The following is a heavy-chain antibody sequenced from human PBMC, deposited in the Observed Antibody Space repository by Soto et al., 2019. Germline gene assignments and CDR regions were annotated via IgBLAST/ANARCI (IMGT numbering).Heavy chain of an antibody. V-gene: IGHV1-46*01. Sequence: ASVKVSCKASGYTFTSYYMHWVRQAPGQGLEWMGIINPSGGSTSYAQKFQGRVTMTRDTSTSTVYMELSSLRSEDTAVYYCARDYDILTGPSYYYGMDVWGQGTTVTVSS. J-gene: IGHJ6*02. CDR2: INPSGGST. D-gene: IGHD3-9*01. CDR1: GYTFTSYY. CDR3: ARDYDILTGPSYYYGMDV.